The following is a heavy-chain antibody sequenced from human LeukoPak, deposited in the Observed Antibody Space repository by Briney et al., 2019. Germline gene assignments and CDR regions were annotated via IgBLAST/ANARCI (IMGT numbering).Heavy chain of an antibody. D-gene: IGHD4-17*01. V-gene: IGHV3-64*01. Sequence: GGSLRLSCAASGFTFSSYSMHWVRQAPGKGLEYVSAICTDGNSRYYANSVKGRITISRDNSKNTLYLQMGRLRTEDMAVYYCASVYGDYGGGYSYWGPGTLFTVSS. CDR1: GFTFSSYS. CDR3: ASVYGDYGGGYSY. CDR2: ICTDGNSR. J-gene: IGHJ4*02.